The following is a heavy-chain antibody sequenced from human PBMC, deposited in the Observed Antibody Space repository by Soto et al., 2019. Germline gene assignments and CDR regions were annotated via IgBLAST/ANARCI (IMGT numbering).Heavy chain of an antibody. D-gene: IGHD5-12*01. CDR1: GFTFSGYA. CDR3: SKTDTSVATIKVSFDY. J-gene: IGHJ4*02. CDR2: ISSSGGST. V-gene: IGHV3-23*01. Sequence: LSLPCSASGFTFSGYAMSGSRQPPGKGLEWGSAISSSGGSTYYGDSWKGRFTFSRDNSKNTLNLQMNTLRAEEPAVYSCSKTDTSVATIKVSFDYWGQGTLVTVSS.